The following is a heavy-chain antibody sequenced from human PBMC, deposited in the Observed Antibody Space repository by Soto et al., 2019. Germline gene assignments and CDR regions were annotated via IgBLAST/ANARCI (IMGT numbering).Heavy chain of an antibody. CDR1: GGTFSSYA. Sequence: GASVKVSCKASGGTFSSYAISWVRQAPGQGLEWMGWISAYSGNTHYASKVQGRLTMTTDTSTSTAYMDLGSLTSDDTAVYYCAMVDNYVTPTPQDVWGQGTTVTVSS. V-gene: IGHV1-18*01. CDR2: ISAYSGNT. D-gene: IGHD3-16*01. J-gene: IGHJ6*02. CDR3: AMVDNYVTPTPQDV.